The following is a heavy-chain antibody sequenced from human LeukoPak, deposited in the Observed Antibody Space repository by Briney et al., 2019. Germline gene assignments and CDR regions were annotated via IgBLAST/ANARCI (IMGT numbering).Heavy chain of an antibody. CDR2: IYPGDSDT. CDR3: ARHPLLWFGESPWYMDV. D-gene: IGHD3-10*01. J-gene: IGHJ6*03. V-gene: IGHV5-51*01. CDR1: GYRFTSYW. Sequence: GESLKISCKCPGYRFTSYWIAWVRQMPGKGLEWMGIIYPGDSDTRCSPSFQRQVNIPADKSIGTAYLQWSSLKASDTAMYYCARHPLLWFGESPWYMDVWGKGTTVTVSS.